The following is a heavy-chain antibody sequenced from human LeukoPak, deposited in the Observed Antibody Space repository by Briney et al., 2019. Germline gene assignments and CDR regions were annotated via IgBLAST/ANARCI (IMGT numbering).Heavy chain of an antibody. CDR1: GFTFSSYW. CDR2: IKQDGSEK. D-gene: IGHD5-18*01. Sequence: PGGSLRLSCAASGFTFSSYWMSWVRQAPGKGLEWVANIKQDGSEKYYVDSVKGRFTISRDNAKNSLYLQMNSLRAEDTAVYYCARARHSYGHTGPYFDYWGQGTLVTVSS. J-gene: IGHJ4*02. V-gene: IGHV3-7*01. CDR3: ARARHSYGHTGPYFDY.